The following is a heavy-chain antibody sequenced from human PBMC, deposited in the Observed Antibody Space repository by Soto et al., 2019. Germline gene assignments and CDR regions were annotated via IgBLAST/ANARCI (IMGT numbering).Heavy chain of an antibody. CDR3: ATMIRGLIHWLDP. D-gene: IGHD3-16*01. CDR1: GDTFSNFY. CDR2: MYPNNGQT. J-gene: IGHJ5*02. V-gene: IGHV1-8*01. Sequence: ASVKVSCKASGDTFSNFYFNWVRQATGQGPEWMGWMYPNNGQTAYARTFQGRVTMTWNSSTSTAYMELSSLTSEDTAVYYCATMIRGLIHWLDPWG.